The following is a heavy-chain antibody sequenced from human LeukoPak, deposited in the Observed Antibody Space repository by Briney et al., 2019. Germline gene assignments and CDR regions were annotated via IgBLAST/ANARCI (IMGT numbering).Heavy chain of an antibody. CDR3: THGGDSYYYYGMDV. V-gene: IGHV3-73*01. CDR2: IRSKANSYAS. Sequence: GGSLRLSCAASGFTFSGPAMHWVRQASGKGLEWVGRIRSKANSYASAYAASVKGRFTISRDDSKNTAYLQMNSLKTEDTAVYYCTHGGDSYYYYGMDVWGQGTTVTVSS. J-gene: IGHJ6*02. CDR1: GFTFSGPA. D-gene: IGHD3-22*01.